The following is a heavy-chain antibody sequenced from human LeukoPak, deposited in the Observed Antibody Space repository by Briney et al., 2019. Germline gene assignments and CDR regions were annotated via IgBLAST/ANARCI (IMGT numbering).Heavy chain of an antibody. CDR1: GYTLTELS. CDR2: FDPEDGET. J-gene: IGHJ5*02. CDR3: ATVIYSSSPQNWFDP. V-gene: IGHV1-24*01. D-gene: IGHD6-6*01. Sequence: ASVKVSCTVSGYTLTELSMHWVRQAPGKGLEWMGGFDPEDGETIYAQKFQGRVTMTEDTSTDTAYMELSSLRSEDTAVYYCATVIYSSSPQNWFDPWGQGTLVTVSS.